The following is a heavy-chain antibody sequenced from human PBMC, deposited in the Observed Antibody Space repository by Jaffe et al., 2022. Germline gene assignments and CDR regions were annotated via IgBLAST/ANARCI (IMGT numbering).Heavy chain of an antibody. J-gene: IGHJ5*02. CDR1: GYTFTSYA. CDR2: INTNTGNP. D-gene: IGHD3-10*01. Sequence: QVQLVQSGSELKKPGASVKVSCKASGYTFTSYAMNWVRQAPGQGLEWMGWINTNTGNPTYAQGFTGRFVFSLDTSVSTAYLQISSLKAEDTAVYYCARDFEDVLLWFGELLFHRYGWFDPWGQGTLVTVSS. V-gene: IGHV7-4-1*02. CDR3: ARDFEDVLLWFGELLFHRYGWFDP.